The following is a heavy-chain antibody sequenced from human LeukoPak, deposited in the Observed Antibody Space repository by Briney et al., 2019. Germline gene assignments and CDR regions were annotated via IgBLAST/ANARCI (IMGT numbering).Heavy chain of an antibody. CDR3: AKISGYAVTYYMDV. D-gene: IGHD5-12*01. V-gene: IGHV3-23*01. CDR2: ISGSGGST. J-gene: IGHJ6*03. Sequence: GGSLRLSCAASGFTFSSYAMSWVRQAPGKGLEWVSAISGSGGSTYYADSVKGRFTISRDNSKNTLYLQMNSLRAEDTAVYYCAKISGYAVTYYMDVWGKGTTVTVSS. CDR1: GFTFSSYA.